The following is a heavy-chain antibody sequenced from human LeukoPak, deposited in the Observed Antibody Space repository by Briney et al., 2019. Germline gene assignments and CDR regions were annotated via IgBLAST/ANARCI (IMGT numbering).Heavy chain of an antibody. V-gene: IGHV4-39*07. J-gene: IGHJ6*03. Sequence: SETLSLTCTVSGDSINSNPYSWAWIRQPPGKGLEWIGSIYYSGRSYYKVSLKSRVIISLDTPNNQFSLKVSSVTAADTALYYCARAYGSYDILTGRYYYYYMDVWGKGTTVTVSS. CDR3: ARAYGSYDILTGRYYYYYMDV. D-gene: IGHD3-9*01. CDR1: GDSINSNPYS. CDR2: IYYSGRS.